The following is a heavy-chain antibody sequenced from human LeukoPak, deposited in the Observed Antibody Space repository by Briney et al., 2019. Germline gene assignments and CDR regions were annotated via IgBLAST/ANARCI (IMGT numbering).Heavy chain of an antibody. CDR3: ARDGYSSSWYPVDPNWFDP. CDR1: GDSVSSNSAA. D-gene: IGHD6-13*01. V-gene: IGHV6-1*01. CDR2: TYYRSKWYN. Sequence: SQTLSLTCAISGDSVSSNSAAWNWIRQSPSRGLEWLGRTYYRSKWYNDYAVSVKSRITINPDTSKNQFSLQLNSVTPKDTAVYYCARDGYSSSWYPVDPNWFDPWGQGTLVTVSS. J-gene: IGHJ5*02.